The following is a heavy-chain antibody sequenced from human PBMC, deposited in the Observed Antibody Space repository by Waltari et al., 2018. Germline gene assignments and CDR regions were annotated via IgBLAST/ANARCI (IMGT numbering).Heavy chain of an antibody. J-gene: IGHJ2*01. CDR1: GFTVSNTY. CDR3: ARVTHSNPAYFDL. Sequence: EVQLVESGGGLVQPGGSLRLSCEASGFTVSNTYMSWVRQAPGQGVEWVSVFYSGCIAYYADSLKGRFTLSRDNAKNTVYLQMKSLRVEDTAVYYCARVTHSNPAYFDLWGRGTLVTVSS. V-gene: IGHV3-66*01. D-gene: IGHD4-4*01. CDR2: FYSGCIA.